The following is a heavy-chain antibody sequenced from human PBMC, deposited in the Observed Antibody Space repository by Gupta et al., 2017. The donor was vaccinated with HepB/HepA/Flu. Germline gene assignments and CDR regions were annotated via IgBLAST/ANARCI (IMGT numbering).Heavy chain of an antibody. CDR1: GFIVSDNY. CDR3: ARGRLMSDTNDYHIKWFDP. CDR2: IYSGGAT. D-gene: IGHD3-16*01. J-gene: IGHJ5*02. Sequence: EVQLVESGGGLVQPGGSLRLSCAASGFIVSDNYMSWVRQAPGKGLEWVSVIYSGGATYYADSVKGRFTISRHYSKNTLNLQMNSLRAEDTAVYYCARGRLMSDTNDYHIKWFDPWGQGTLVTVSS. V-gene: IGHV3-53*04.